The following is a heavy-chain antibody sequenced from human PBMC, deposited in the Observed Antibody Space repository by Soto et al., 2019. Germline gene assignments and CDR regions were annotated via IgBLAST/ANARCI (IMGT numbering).Heavy chain of an antibody. Sequence: QVQLQQWGAGLLKPSETLSLTCAVYGQSFSGHTWSWIRQSPGKGLEWIGEVSQSGSTYYNPSLKPRVTTSADTSKNLFSLTLNSVTAADTGVFYCARGSGIAVIPGELEDVHYDYWGQGTLVSVS. CDR2: VSQSGST. V-gene: IGHV4-34*01. D-gene: IGHD2-2*01. CDR1: GQSFSGHT. J-gene: IGHJ4*02. CDR3: ARGSGIAVIPGELEDVHYDY.